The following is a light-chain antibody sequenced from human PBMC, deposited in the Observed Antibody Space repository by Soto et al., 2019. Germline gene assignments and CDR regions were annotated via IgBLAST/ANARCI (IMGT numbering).Light chain of an antibody. CDR3: QQYGGSPIT. CDR1: QSVSRR. Sequence: EVVLTQSPGTLSLSPGGRATLSCRASQSVSRRLAWYQQIPGQSPRLLISGASMRASGVPVRFIGSGSGTDFTLTITRLEPEDFAVYYCQQYGGSPITFGLGTRLEI. J-gene: IGKJ5*01. V-gene: IGKV3-20*01. CDR2: GAS.